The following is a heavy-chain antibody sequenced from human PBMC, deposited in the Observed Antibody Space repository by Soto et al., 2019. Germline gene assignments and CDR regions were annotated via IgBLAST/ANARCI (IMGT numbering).Heavy chain of an antibody. CDR1: GFTFSVYE. CDR2: SSSRGRTI. CDR3: GSASGYTLDS. V-gene: IGHV3-48*03. J-gene: IGHJ5*01. Sequence: GGSLRLSCPASGFTFSVYEMNWFRRARGKGREGGSYSSSRGRTIFYADSVKGRFTISRENAKNSLYLQINSLRGEDTAVDYCGSASGYTLDSWGQGTLVTVSS. D-gene: IGHD5-12*01.